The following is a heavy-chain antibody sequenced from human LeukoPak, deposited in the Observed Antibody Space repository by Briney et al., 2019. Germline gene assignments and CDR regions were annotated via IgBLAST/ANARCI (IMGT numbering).Heavy chain of an antibody. D-gene: IGHD3-9*01. Sequence: GGSLRLSCTASGFTFGDYAMSWVRQAPGKGLEWVGFIRSKAYGGTTEYAASVKGRFTISRDDSKSIAYLQMNSLKTEDTAVYYCTRVYYDILTFDSWGQGTLVTVSS. CDR2: IRSKAYGGTT. V-gene: IGHV3-49*04. CDR1: GFTFGDYA. CDR3: TRVYYDILTFDS. J-gene: IGHJ4*02.